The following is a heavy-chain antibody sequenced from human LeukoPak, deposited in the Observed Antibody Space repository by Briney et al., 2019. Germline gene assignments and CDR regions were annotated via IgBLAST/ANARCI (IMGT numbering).Heavy chain of an antibody. Sequence: GGSLRLSCAASGFTFSSYSMNWVRQAPGKGLGWVSSISSSSSYIYYADSVKGRFTISRDNAKNSLYLQMNSLRAEDTAVYYCARSRSGGDYSFDYWGQGTLVTVSS. CDR2: ISSSSSYI. D-gene: IGHD4-17*01. V-gene: IGHV3-21*01. CDR3: ARSRSGGDYSFDY. CDR1: GFTFSSYS. J-gene: IGHJ4*02.